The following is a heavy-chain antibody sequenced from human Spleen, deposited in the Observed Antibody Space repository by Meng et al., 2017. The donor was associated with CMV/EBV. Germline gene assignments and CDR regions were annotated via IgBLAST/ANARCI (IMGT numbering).Heavy chain of an antibody. CDR2: IRYDGSNK. J-gene: IGHJ5*02. CDR1: GFTFSSYG. V-gene: IGHV3-30*02. CDR3: AKAHLVYYKCFDP. Sequence: GESLKISCAASGFTFSSYGMHWVRQAPGKGLEWVAFIRYDGSNKYYADSVKGRFTISRDNSRNTLYLQMNSLRVEDTAVYYCAKAHLVYYKCFDPWGQGTLVTVSS. D-gene: IGHD5/OR15-5a*01.